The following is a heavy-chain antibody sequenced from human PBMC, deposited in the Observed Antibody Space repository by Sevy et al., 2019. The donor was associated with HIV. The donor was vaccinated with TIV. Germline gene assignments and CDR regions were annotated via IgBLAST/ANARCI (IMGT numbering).Heavy chain of an antibody. CDR2: ISSSSSYI. CDR3: ARDFRYDDPDYDILTGYYFDY. Sequence: GGYLRLSCAASGFTFSSYSMNWVRQAPGKGLEWVSSISSSSSYIYYADSVKGRFTISRDNAKNSLYLQMSSLRAEETAVYYCARDFRYDDPDYDILTGYYFDYWGQGTLVTVSS. V-gene: IGHV3-21*01. J-gene: IGHJ4*02. CDR1: GFTFSSYS. D-gene: IGHD3-9*01.